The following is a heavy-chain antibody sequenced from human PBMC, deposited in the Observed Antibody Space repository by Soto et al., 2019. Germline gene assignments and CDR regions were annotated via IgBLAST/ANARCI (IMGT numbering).Heavy chain of an antibody. J-gene: IGHJ3*02. CDR2: INHSGST. D-gene: IGHD5-18*01. V-gene: IGHV4-34*01. CDR1: GGSFSGYY. Sequence: SETLSLTCAVYGGSFSGYYWSWIRQPPGKGLEWIGEINHSGSTNYNPSLKSRVTISVDTSKNQFSLKLSSVTAADTAVYYCAETYVQRNQNAFDIWGQGTMVTVSS. CDR3: AETYVQRNQNAFDI.